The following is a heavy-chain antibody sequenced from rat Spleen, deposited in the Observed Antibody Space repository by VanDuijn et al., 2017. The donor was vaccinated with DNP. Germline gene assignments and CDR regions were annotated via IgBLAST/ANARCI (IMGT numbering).Heavy chain of an antibody. Sequence: EVQLQESGPGLVKPSQSLSLTCSVTGYSITSHYWMGWVRQAPGRGLEWIGEINKDGTTINYGPSLKEKFAISRDYAQNTLYLQMNKLGSEDTATYYCANTLVNYGTYGYYAMDAWGQGTSVTVSS. J-gene: IGHJ4*01. CDR2: INKDGTTI. CDR1: GYSITSHYW. V-gene: IGHV4-2*01. CDR3: ANTLVNYGTYGYYAMDA. D-gene: IGHD1-3*01.